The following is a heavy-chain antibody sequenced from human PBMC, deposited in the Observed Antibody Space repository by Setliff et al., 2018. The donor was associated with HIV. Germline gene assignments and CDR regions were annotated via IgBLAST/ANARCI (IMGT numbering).Heavy chain of an antibody. CDR1: GFTFSSYS. D-gene: IGHD5-12*01. CDR2: IYYSGRT. J-gene: IGHJ4*02. CDR3: ARDRGRGYDYPIQGYFDY. Sequence: GSLRLSCAASGFTFSSYSMNWVRQAPGKGLEWIGSIYYSGRTYYNPSLKSRVTISVDTSKNHFSLKLTSVTAADTAVYYCARDRGRGYDYPIQGYFDYWGQGTLVTVSS. V-gene: IGHV4-39*07.